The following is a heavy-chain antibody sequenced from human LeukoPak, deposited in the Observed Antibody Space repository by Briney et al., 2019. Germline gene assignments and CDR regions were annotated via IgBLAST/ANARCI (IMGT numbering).Heavy chain of an antibody. CDR3: ARGIWFGDHYYYYYYMDV. D-gene: IGHD3-10*01. J-gene: IGHJ6*03. Sequence: SETLSLTCTVSGGSISSYYWSWIRQPPGKGLEWIGYIYYSGSTNYNPPLKSRVTISVDTSKNQFSLKLSSVTAADTAVYYCARGIWFGDHYYYYYYMDVWGKGTTVTISS. V-gene: IGHV4-59*01. CDR2: IYYSGST. CDR1: GGSISSYY.